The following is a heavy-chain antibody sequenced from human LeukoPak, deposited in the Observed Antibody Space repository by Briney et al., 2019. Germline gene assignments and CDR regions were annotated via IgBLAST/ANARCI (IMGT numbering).Heavy chain of an antibody. Sequence: GGSLRLSCAASGFTFDDYAMHWVRQAPGKGLEWVSGISWNSGSIGYADSVKGRFTISRDNAKNPLYLQMNSLRAEDTALYYCAKDVSVRTSVAGNGGFDYWGQGTLVTVSS. CDR1: GFTFDDYA. D-gene: IGHD6-19*01. CDR3: AKDVSVRTSVAGNGGFDY. J-gene: IGHJ4*02. CDR2: ISWNSGSI. V-gene: IGHV3-9*01.